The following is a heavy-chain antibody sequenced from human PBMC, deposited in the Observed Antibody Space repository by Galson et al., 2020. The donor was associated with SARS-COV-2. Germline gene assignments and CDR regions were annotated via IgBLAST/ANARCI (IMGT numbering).Heavy chain of an antibody. V-gene: IGHV4-30-4*01. D-gene: IGHD3-3*01. J-gene: IGHJ4*02. CDR2: IYYSGST. CDR1: GGSISSGDYY. CDR3: ARAKRITVFGVVLYFDY. Sequence: ETSETLSLTCTVPGGSISSGDYYWSWIRQPPGKGLEWIGYIYYSGSTYYNPSLKSRVTISVDTSKNQFSLKLSSVTAADTAVYYCARAKRITVFGVVLYFDYWGQGTLVTVSS.